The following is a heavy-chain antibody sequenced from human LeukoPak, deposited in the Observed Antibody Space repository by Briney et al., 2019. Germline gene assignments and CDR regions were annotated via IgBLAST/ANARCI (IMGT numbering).Heavy chain of an antibody. CDR1: GFTFSSYS. Sequence: GGSLRLSCAASGFTFSSYSMNWVRQAPGKGLEWVSSISSSSSYIYYADSVKGRFTISRDNAKNSLYLQMNSLRAEDTAVYYCARSSIPMIRGVSAVNYWGQGTLVTVSS. V-gene: IGHV3-21*01. J-gene: IGHJ4*02. CDR2: ISSSSSYI. D-gene: IGHD3-10*01. CDR3: ARSSIPMIRGVSAVNY.